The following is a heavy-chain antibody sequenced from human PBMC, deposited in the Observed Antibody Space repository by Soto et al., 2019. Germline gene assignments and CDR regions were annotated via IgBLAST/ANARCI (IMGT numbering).Heavy chain of an antibody. CDR3: ASGIRLWLRRINNGYSG. V-gene: IGHV1-69*05. J-gene: IGHJ4*02. Sequence: QVQLVQSGAEVKKPESSVKVSCKAPGGTFSTYAISWVRQAPGQGLEWMGGIIPMFGTANYAQRFQDRVTIPPDESTNTVYVELSSLRSEDTAVYFCASGIRLWLRRINNGYSGWGQGTLVTVSS. CDR1: GGTFSTYA. CDR2: IIPMFGTA. D-gene: IGHD5-12*01.